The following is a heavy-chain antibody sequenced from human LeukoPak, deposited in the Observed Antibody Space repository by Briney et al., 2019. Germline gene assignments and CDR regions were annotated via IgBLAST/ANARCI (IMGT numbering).Heavy chain of an antibody. D-gene: IGHD5-18*01. CDR2: IYVSGSS. CDR1: GGSISSYY. V-gene: IGHV4-4*07. Sequence: SESLSLTCTVSGGSISSYYWSCVRQPAGKGLEWIGRIYVSGSSVYNPSLKSRVTISVGTSKIQLSLRLKSVAAADTAVYYCARDDVDTPPFDYLGQGTLVTVSS. J-gene: IGHJ4*02. CDR3: ARDDVDTPPFDY.